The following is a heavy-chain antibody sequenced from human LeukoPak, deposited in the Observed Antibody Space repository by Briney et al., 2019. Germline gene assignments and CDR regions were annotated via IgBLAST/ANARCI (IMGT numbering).Heavy chain of an antibody. CDR1: GGSISSGGYS. CDR3: ARHNVEYSSSLYFDY. J-gene: IGHJ4*02. D-gene: IGHD6-6*01. Sequence: PSQTLSLTCAVSGGSISSGGYSWSWIRQPPGKGLEWIGEINHSGSTNYNPSLKSRVTISVDTSKNQFSLELSSVTAADTAVYYCARHNVEYSSSLYFDYWGQGTLVTVSS. CDR2: INHSGST. V-gene: IGHV4-30-2*01.